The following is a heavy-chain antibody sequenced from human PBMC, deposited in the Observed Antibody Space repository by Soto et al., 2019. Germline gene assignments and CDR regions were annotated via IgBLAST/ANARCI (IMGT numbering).Heavy chain of an antibody. CDR2: INPSGGST. CDR3: ARTLTPNPAEYFQH. J-gene: IGHJ1*01. D-gene: IGHD3-16*01. CDR1: GYTFTIYY. Sequence: ASVKVSCKASGYTFTIYYMHRVLQAPGQGLEWMGIINPSGGSTTYAQKFQGRVTMTRDTSTSTVYMELSSLRSEDTAVYYCARTLTPNPAEYFQHWGQGTLVTVSS. V-gene: IGHV1-46*03.